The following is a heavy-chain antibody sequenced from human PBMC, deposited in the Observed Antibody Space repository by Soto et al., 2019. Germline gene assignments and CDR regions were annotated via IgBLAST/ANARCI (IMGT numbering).Heavy chain of an antibody. CDR1: GGSISGSY. CDR3: TKYRRTEAEGYSFDY. V-gene: IGHV4-59*01. CDR2: IHYSGIT. D-gene: IGHD2-15*01. Sequence: SETLSLTCTVSGGSISGSYCSWIRQTPWKVLEWVGYIHYSGITNYNPSLKSRVTMSVDSAKNQLSLQLSSVTAAYRSVYFCTKYRRTEAEGYSFDYWVQGALVTVSS. J-gene: IGHJ4*02.